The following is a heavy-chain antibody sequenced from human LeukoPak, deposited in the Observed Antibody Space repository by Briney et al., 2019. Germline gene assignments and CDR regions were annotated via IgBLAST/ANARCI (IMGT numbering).Heavy chain of an antibody. J-gene: IGHJ3*02. CDR2: IITIFGTA. CDR3: AREGRDYDSSGHDAFDI. CDR1: GGTFISYA. Sequence: SVTVSFKASGGTFISYAISWVRQAPGQGLEWMGGIITIFGTANYAQKFQGRVTITADESTSTAYMELSRLRSEDTAVYYCAREGRDYDSSGHDAFDIWGQGTMVTVSS. D-gene: IGHD3-22*01. V-gene: IGHV1-69*13.